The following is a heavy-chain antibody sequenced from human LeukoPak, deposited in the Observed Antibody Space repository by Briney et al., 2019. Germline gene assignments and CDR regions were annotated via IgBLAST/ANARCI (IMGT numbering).Heavy chain of an antibody. Sequence: PSETLSLTCTVSGGSITSYYWSWIRQPAGKGLEWIGRIYTTGSTYYNHFLKSRVTMAVDTSKNQFSLRLSSVTAADTAVYYCARRLGFNWFDPWGQGTLVTVSS. CDR1: GGSITSYY. CDR2: IYTTGST. CDR3: ARRLGFNWFDP. V-gene: IGHV4-4*07. J-gene: IGHJ5*02. D-gene: IGHD3-9*01.